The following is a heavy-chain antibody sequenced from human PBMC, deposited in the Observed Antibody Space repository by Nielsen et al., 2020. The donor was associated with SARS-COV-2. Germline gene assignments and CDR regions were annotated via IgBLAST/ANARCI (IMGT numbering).Heavy chain of an antibody. V-gene: IGHV3-23*01. CDR2: ISGSGGST. J-gene: IGHJ4*02. Sequence: GESLKISCAASGFTFSSYAMSWVRQAPGKGLEWVSAISGSGGSTYYADSVKGRFTISRDNSKNTLYLQMNSLRAEDTAVYYCAKQNPSSWLKPFDYWGQGTLVTVSS. CDR1: GFTFSSYA. D-gene: IGHD6-13*01. CDR3: AKQNPSSWLKPFDY.